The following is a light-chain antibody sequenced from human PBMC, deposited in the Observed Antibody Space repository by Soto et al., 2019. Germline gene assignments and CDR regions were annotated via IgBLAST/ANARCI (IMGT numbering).Light chain of an antibody. CDR1: SSNIGSHF. CDR2: RND. J-gene: IGLJ3*02. Sequence: QSVLTQPPSASGTPGQRVTISCSGSSSNIGSHFVYWYQQLPGTAPKLLIYRNDQRPSGVPDRFSGSKSGTSASLAISGLRSEDESDYYCAAWDFNLSGWVFGGGTKLTVL. V-gene: IGLV1-47*01. CDR3: AAWDFNLSGWV.